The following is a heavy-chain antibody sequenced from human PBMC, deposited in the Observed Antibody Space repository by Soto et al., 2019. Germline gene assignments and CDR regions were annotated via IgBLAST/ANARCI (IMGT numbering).Heavy chain of an antibody. D-gene: IGHD3-10*01. CDR1: GYTFTGYY. CDR2: INPNSGGT. CDR3: ARFWRGGYGSDAFDI. Sequence: ASVKVSCKASGYTFTGYYMHWVRQAPGQGLEWMGWINPNSGGTNYAQKFQGWVTMTRDTSISTAYMELSRLRSDDTAVYYCARFWRGGYGSDAFDIWGQGTMVTVSS. J-gene: IGHJ3*02. V-gene: IGHV1-2*04.